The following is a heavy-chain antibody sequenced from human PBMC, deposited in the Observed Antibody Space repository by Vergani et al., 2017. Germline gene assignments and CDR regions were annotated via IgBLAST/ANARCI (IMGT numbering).Heavy chain of an antibody. D-gene: IGHD1-26*01. J-gene: IGHJ6*02. V-gene: IGHV1-2*02. CDR2: INPNSGGT. Sequence: QVQLVQSGAEVKKPGASVKVSCKASGYTFTGYYMHWVRQALGQGLEWMGWINPNSGGTNYAQKFQGRVTMTRDSSISTAYMELSRLRSDDTAVYCCANLGATLALDYYGMDVWGQGTTVTVSS. CDR3: ANLGATLALDYYGMDV. CDR1: GYTFTGYY.